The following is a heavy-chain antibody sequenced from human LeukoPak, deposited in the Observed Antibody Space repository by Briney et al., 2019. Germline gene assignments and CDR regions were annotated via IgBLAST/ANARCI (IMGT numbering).Heavy chain of an antibody. CDR1: GYTFTSYG. J-gene: IGHJ3*02. CDR3: ARGGYYYEVSWAFGI. V-gene: IGHV1-18*01. Sequence: ASVKVSCKASGYTFTSYGISWVRQAPGQGLEWMGWISAYNGNTNYAQKLQGRVTTTTGTSTSTAYMELRSLRSDDTAVYYCARGGYYYEVSWAFGIWGQGTMVTVSS. D-gene: IGHD3-22*01. CDR2: ISAYNGNT.